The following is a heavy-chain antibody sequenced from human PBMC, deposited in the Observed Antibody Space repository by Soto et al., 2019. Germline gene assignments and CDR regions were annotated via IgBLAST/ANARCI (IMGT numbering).Heavy chain of an antibody. CDR3: ARDYYVSGLGAFDL. CDR2: IMPIVGVA. J-gene: IGHJ3*01. V-gene: IGHV1-69*08. CDR1: GGTFSSYT. Sequence: QVQLVQSGAEVKKPGSSVKVSCKTSGGTFSSYTISWVRQAPGQGLEWMGRIMPIVGVANYAQKFLGRVTIIADKSTSTAYMELSSLRSEDTAIYYCARDYYVSGLGAFDLWGQGTMVTVSS. D-gene: IGHD3-10*01.